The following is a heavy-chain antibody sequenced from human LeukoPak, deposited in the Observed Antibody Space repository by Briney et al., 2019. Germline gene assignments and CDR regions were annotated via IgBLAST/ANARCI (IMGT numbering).Heavy chain of an antibody. CDR3: AREPKGIQLWSYGMDV. D-gene: IGHD5-18*01. V-gene: IGHV1-2*02. Sequence: ASVKVSCKASGYTFTGYYMHWVRQAPGQGLEWMGWINPNSGGTNYAQKFQGRVTMTRDTSISTAYMELRSLRSDDTAVYYCAREPKGIQLWSYGMDVWGQGTTVTVSS. CDR2: INPNSGGT. J-gene: IGHJ6*02. CDR1: GYTFTGYY.